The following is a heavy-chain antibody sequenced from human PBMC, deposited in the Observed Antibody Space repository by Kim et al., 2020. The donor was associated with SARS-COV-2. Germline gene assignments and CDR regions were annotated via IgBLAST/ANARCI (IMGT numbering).Heavy chain of an antibody. CDR3: ARPSYYDYVWGSYRFDY. V-gene: IGHV4-39*01. Sequence: SETLSLTCTVSGGSISSSSYYWGWIRQPPGKGLEWIGSIYYSGSTYYNPSLKSRVTISVDTSKNQFSLKLSSVTAADTAVYYCARPSYYDYVWGSYRFDYWGQGTLVTVSS. CDR1: GGSISSSSYY. CDR2: IYYSGST. J-gene: IGHJ4*02. D-gene: IGHD3-16*02.